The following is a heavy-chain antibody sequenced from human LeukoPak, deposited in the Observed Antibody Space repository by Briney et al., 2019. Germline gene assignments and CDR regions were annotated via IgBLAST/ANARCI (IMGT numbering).Heavy chain of an antibody. V-gene: IGHV4-4*07. J-gene: IGHJ6*03. CDR2: IYISGRT. Sequence: SETLSLTCTVAAGSIISYYCSWIRQPAGKGLEWIVRIYISGRTNYNPSLNSRVTMSVDTSKNQFSLKLSSVTAADTAVYYCARGGNGYSSSWYYYYYMDVWGKGTTVTISS. D-gene: IGHD6-13*01. CDR1: AGSIISYY. CDR3: ARGGNGYSSSWYYYYYMDV.